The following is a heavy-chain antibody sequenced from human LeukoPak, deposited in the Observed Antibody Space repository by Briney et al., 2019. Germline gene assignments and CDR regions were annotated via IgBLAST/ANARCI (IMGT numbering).Heavy chain of an antibody. Sequence: HSGGSLRLSCAASGFTFSSYAMHWVRQPPGKGLDWVAFIRYDGSNKYYADSVKGRFTISRDNSKNTLYVQMNSLRAEDTAVYYCAKDPVYYDFWSGYFDSWGQGTLVTVSS. CDR3: AKDPVYYDFWSGYFDS. V-gene: IGHV3-30*02. CDR1: GFTFSSYA. D-gene: IGHD3-3*01. J-gene: IGHJ4*02. CDR2: IRYDGSNK.